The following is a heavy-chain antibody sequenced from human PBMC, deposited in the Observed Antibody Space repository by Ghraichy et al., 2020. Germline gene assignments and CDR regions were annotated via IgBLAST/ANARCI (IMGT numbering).Heavy chain of an antibody. J-gene: IGHJ3*02. D-gene: IGHD3-10*01. CDR3: ARSLVQGVRPRGAFDI. V-gene: IGHV4-59*01. CDR1: GGSISSYY. Sequence: SETLSLTCTVSGGSISSYYWSWIRQPPGKGLEWIGYIYYSGSTNYNPSLKSRVTISVDTSKNQFSLKLSSVTAADTAVYYCARSLVQGVRPRGAFDIWGQGTMVTVSS. CDR2: IYYSGST.